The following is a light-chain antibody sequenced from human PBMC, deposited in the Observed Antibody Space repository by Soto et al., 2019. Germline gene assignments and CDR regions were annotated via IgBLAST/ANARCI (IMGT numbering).Light chain of an antibody. CDR1: QSISRN. CDR3: QQSYTTASIT. Sequence: DIQMTQSPSSLSASVGDRVTITCRASQSISRNLNWYQHKPGKAPKLLIYAASSLQNGVPSRFXGGGSGTEFTLSISSLQPADFGTYYCQQSYTTASITFGQGTRLEIK. V-gene: IGKV1-39*01. J-gene: IGKJ5*01. CDR2: AAS.